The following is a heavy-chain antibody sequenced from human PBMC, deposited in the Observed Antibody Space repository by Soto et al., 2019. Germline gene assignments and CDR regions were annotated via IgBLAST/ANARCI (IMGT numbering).Heavy chain of an antibody. V-gene: IGHV4-4*07. Sequence: PWETRSLTCTVSGASVNTFSWSWIRQPAGKGLEWIGRIYTSASTNYSPSLKGRLTLSVDTSKNQVSLKLTSVTAADTAIYYCAKDREEGYNFYYGMDFWGQGATVT. J-gene: IGHJ6*02. CDR1: GASVNTFS. CDR2: IYTSAST. CDR3: AKDREEGYNFYYGMDF.